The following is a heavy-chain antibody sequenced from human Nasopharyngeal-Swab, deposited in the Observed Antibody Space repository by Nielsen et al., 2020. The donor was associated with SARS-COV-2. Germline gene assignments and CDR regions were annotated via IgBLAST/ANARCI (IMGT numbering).Heavy chain of an antibody. J-gene: IGHJ6*02. CDR2: IYYSGST. V-gene: IGHV4-61*05. D-gene: IGHD6-13*01. CDR3: ARTGIAAAGDTETYYYGMDV. Sequence: WIRQPPGKGLEWIGYIYYSGSTYYNPSLKSRVTISVDKSKNQFSLKLSSVTAADTAVYYCARTGIAAAGDTETYYYGMDVWGQGTTVTVSS.